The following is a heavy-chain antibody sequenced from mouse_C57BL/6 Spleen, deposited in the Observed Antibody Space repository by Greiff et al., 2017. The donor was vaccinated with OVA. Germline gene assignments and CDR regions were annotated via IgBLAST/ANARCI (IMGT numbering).Heavy chain of an antibody. CDR1: GFTFSSYA. Sequence: EVQLQESGGGLVKPGGSLKLSCAASGFTFSSYAMSWVRQTPEKRLEWVATISDGGSYTYYPDNVKGRFTISRDNAKNNLYLQMSHLKSEDTAMYYCAREGSSGYGWFAYWGQGTLVTVSA. J-gene: IGHJ3*01. D-gene: IGHD3-2*02. CDR2: ISDGGSYT. V-gene: IGHV5-4*01. CDR3: AREGSSGYGWFAY.